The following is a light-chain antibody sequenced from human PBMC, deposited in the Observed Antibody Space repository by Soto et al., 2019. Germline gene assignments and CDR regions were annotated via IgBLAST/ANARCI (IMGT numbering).Light chain of an antibody. Sequence: QSVLTQPPSASGTPGQRGTISWSGSNSNTGSNYVYWYQQLPGTAPKLLIYRNNQRPSGVPDRLSGSKSGTLASLAISGLRSEDEADYYCAAWDDSLSGPVFGTGTKLTVL. J-gene: IGLJ1*01. CDR2: RNN. CDR3: AAWDDSLSGPV. V-gene: IGLV1-47*01. CDR1: NSNTGSNY.